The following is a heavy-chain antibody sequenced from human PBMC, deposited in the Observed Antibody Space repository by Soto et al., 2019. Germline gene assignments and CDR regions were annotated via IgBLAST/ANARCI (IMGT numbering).Heavy chain of an antibody. CDR1: GFTFSSYG. V-gene: IGHV3-30*18. J-gene: IGHJ6*02. CDR2: ISYDGSNK. CDR3: AKVRVGMVRGVIITPSAYYYYGMDV. Sequence: PGGSLRLSCAASGFTFSSYGMHWVRQAPGKGLEWVAVISYDGSNKYYADSVKGRFTISRDNSKNTLYLQMNSLRAEDTAVYYCAKVRVGMVRGVIITPSAYYYYGMDVWGQGTTVTVSS. D-gene: IGHD3-10*01.